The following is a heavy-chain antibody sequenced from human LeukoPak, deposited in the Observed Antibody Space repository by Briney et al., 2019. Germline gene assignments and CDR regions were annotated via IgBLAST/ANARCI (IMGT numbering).Heavy chain of an antibody. CDR1: GFTFSSYW. CDR2: IKQDGSEK. CDR3: ARDASYVWFDP. Sequence: GGSLRLSCAASGFTFSSYWMSWVRQAPGKGLGWVANIKQDGSEKYYVDSVKGRFTISRDNAKNSLYLQMNSLRAEDTAVYYCARDASYVWFDPWGQGTLVTVSS. J-gene: IGHJ5*02. V-gene: IGHV3-7*01. D-gene: IGHD3-16*01.